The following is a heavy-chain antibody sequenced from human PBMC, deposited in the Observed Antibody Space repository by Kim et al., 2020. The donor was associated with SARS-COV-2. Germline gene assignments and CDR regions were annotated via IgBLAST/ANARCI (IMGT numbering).Heavy chain of an antibody. CDR1: GFSLSTSGVG. CDR2: IYWDDDK. J-gene: IGHJ2*01. D-gene: IGHD6-6*01. Sequence: SGPTLVKPTQTLTLTCTFSGFSLSTSGVGVGWIRQPPGKALEWLALIYWDDDKRYSPSLKSRLTITKDTSKNQVVLTMTNMDPVDTATYYCGAHRGPPNIAARNWYFDLWGRGTLVTVSS. V-gene: IGHV2-5*02. CDR3: GAHRGPPNIAARNWYFDL.